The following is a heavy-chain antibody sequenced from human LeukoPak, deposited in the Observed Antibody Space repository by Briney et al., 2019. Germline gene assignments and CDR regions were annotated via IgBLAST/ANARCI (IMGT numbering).Heavy chain of an antibody. CDR2: INPNNGDT. J-gene: IGHJ1*01. CDR1: GYTFTAHY. D-gene: IGHD6-13*01. V-gene: IGHV1-2*02. CDR3: ARGERRQLVGSSEKYFQH. Sequence: ASVKVSCKASGYTFTAHYIHWVRQAPGQGLEWMGWINPNNGDTMYVQKFQGRVTMTRETSISTAYMELSRLRSEDMAVYYCARGERRQLVGSSEKYFQHWGQGTLVTVSS.